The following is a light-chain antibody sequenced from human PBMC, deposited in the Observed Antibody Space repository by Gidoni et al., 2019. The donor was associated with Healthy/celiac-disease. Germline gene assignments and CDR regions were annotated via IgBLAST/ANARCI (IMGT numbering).Light chain of an antibody. CDR2: RDS. V-gene: IGLV3-9*01. J-gene: IGLJ2*01. Sequence: SYELTPPLSVSVALGQTARITCGGNNIGSKNVHWYQQKPGQAPVLVIYRDSNRPSGIPERFSGSNSGNTATLTISRAQAGDEADYYCQVWDSSTAVFGGGTKLTVL. CDR1: NIGSKN. CDR3: QVWDSSTAV.